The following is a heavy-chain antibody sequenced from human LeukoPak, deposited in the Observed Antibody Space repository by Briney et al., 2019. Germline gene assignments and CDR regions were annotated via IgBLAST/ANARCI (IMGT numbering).Heavy chain of an antibody. CDR2: ISDDGDNK. V-gene: IGHV3-30-3*01. J-gene: IGHJ4*02. CDR1: GLTFSSYV. D-gene: IGHD6-19*01. Sequence: GGSLRLSCAASGLTFSSYVMYWVRQTPGKGLEWVAVISDDGDNKYYADSVKGRFSISRDNSKNTLYLQMNNLRPEDTAVYYCASTEDYTSGWPFYYWGQGTLVTVAS. CDR3: ASTEDYTSGWPFYY.